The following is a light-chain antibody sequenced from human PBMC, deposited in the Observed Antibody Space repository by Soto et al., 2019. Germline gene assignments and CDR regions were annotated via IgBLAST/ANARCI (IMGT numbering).Light chain of an antibody. CDR3: QHYGSSSWT. J-gene: IGKJ1*01. CDR2: DTS. V-gene: IGKV3-20*01. CDR1: QSVSIK. Sequence: EIVMTQSPSTLSVSPGERATLSCRASQSVSIKLAWYQQRPGQAPRLLIYDTSTRATGIPVRFSGSGSGTDFTLSISRLEPEDFAVYYCQHYGSSSWTFGQGTKVDIK.